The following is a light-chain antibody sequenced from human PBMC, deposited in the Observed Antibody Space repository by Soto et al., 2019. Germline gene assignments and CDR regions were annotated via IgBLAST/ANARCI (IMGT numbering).Light chain of an antibody. CDR1: QCVSSNY. CDR3: QQYGSSPQT. J-gene: IGKJ1*01. V-gene: IGKV3-20*01. Sequence: EIVLTQSPGTLSLSPGERATLSCRASQCVSSNYLAWYQQTPGQAPRLLIYGASSRATGIPDRFSGSASGTDFTLTISRLEPEDFAVYYCQQYGSSPQTFGQGTKVEIK. CDR2: GAS.